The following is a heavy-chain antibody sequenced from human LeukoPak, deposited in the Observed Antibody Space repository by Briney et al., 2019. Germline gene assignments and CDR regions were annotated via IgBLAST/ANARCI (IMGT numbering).Heavy chain of an antibody. V-gene: IGHV3-30-3*01. CDR1: GFTFSTYT. Sequence: GKSLRLSCAASGFTFSTYTMHWVRQAPGKGLEWVALISYEGSKKNYADSVKGRFTISRDNSQNTLYLEMNSLRSEDTAVYYCARAPYTSGWYFAFDYWGQGTLVTVSS. CDR3: ARAPYTSGWYFAFDY. D-gene: IGHD6-19*01. CDR2: ISYEGSKK. J-gene: IGHJ4*02.